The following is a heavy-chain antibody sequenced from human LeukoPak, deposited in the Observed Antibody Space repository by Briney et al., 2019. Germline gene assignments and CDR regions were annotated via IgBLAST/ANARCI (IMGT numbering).Heavy chain of an antibody. V-gene: IGHV4-34*01. Sequence: NSSETLSLTCAVYGGSFSGYYWSWIRQPPGKGLEWIGEVNHSGGTNYNPSLKGRVTISVDTSKNQFSLRLYSVTAADTAVYYCARDGGLGDYWGQGTLVTVSS. CDR1: GGSFSGYY. CDR2: VNHSGGT. CDR3: ARDGGLGDY. J-gene: IGHJ4*02. D-gene: IGHD2-15*01.